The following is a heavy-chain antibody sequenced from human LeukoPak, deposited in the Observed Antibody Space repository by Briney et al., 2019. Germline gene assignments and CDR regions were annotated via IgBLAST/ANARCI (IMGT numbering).Heavy chain of an antibody. CDR3: AKDLGTEYNIFDH. J-gene: IGHJ4*02. CDR2: VRYGGNIK. Sequence: GGSLRPSCATSEFTFSAYAMHWIRQAPGRGLEWVAFVRYGGNIKYYADSVKGRFTISRDNSKNTLYLQMNSLRPEDTAVYYCAKDLGTEYNIFDHWGQGTLVTVSS. V-gene: IGHV3-30*02. CDR1: EFTFSAYA. D-gene: IGHD3-9*01.